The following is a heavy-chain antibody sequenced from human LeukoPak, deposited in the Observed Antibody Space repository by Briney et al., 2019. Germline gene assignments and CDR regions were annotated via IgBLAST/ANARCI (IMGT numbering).Heavy chain of an antibody. Sequence: KVSCKASGYTFSGSAMHWVRQASGKGLEWVGRIRSKANSYATAYAASVKGRFTISRDDSKNTAYLQMNSLKTEDTAVYYCTRQFQAYCGGDCLSAYGMDVWGQGTTVTVSS. CDR3: TRQFQAYCGGDCLSAYGMDV. J-gene: IGHJ6*02. D-gene: IGHD2-21*02. CDR2: IRSKANSYAT. CDR1: GYTFSGSA. V-gene: IGHV3-73*01.